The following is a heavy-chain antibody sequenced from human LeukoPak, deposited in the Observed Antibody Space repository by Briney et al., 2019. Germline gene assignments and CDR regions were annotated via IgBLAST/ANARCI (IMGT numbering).Heavy chain of an antibody. J-gene: IGHJ5*02. CDR1: GFTFSSYW. CDR3: ARGNFDLLSYWFDP. CDR2: IKQDGSEK. Sequence: GGSLRLSCAASGFTFSSYWMSWVRQAPGKGLEWVANIKQDGSEKYYVDSVKGRFTISRDNAKNSLYLQMNSLRAEDTAVYYCARGNFDLLSYWFDPWGQGTLVTVSS. D-gene: IGHD3-9*01. V-gene: IGHV3-7*01.